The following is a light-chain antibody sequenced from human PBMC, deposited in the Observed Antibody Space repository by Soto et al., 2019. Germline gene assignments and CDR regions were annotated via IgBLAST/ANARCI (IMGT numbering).Light chain of an antibody. CDR2: EVS. Sequence: QSALTQPASVSGSPGQSITISCTGTSSDVGSYNYVSWYQQHPGKAPKLMIYEVSNRPSGVSNRFSGSKSGNTASLTISGLQAEHEADYYCISYTSSNTLEVFGGGTKLTVL. J-gene: IGLJ3*02. CDR3: ISYTSSNTLEV. CDR1: SSDVGSYNY. V-gene: IGLV2-14*01.